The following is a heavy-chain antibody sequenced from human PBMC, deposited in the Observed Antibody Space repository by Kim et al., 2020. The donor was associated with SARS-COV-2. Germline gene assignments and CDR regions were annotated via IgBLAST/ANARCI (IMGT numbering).Heavy chain of an antibody. V-gene: IGHV4-4*07. Sequence: YNPSLKRRVTMSVETSKNQFSLKLSSVTAADTAVYYCARDRGSRSGSADYWGQGTLVTVSS. D-gene: IGHD3-16*02. CDR3: ARDRGSRSGSADY. J-gene: IGHJ4*02.